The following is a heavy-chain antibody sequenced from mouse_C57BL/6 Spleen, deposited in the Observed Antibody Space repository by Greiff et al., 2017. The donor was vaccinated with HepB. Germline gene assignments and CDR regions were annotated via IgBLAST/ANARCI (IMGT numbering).Heavy chain of an antibody. CDR2: ISYSGST. CDR1: GYSITSGYD. Sequence: EVKLQESGPGMVKPSQSLSLTCTVTGYSITSGYDWHWIRHFPGNKLEWMGYISYSGSTNYNPSLKSRISITHDTSKNHFFLKLNSVTTEDTATYYCARGGFDGPYFDYWGQGTTLTVSS. V-gene: IGHV3-1*01. CDR3: ARGGFDGPYFDY. J-gene: IGHJ2*01. D-gene: IGHD2-3*01.